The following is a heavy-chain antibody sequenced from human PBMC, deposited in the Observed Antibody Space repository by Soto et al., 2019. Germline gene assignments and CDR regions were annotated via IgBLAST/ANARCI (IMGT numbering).Heavy chain of an antibody. V-gene: IGHV3-30*18. CDR2: ISYDGSNK. CDR3: AKTLTIFGTGSGSFDP. J-gene: IGHJ5*02. CDR1: GFTFSSYG. Sequence: PGGSLRLSCAASGFTFSSYGMHWVRQAPGKGLEWVAVISYDGSNKYYADSVKGRFTISRDNSKNTLYLQMNSLRAEDTAVYYCAKTLTIFGTGSGSFDPWGQGTLVTVSS. D-gene: IGHD3-3*01.